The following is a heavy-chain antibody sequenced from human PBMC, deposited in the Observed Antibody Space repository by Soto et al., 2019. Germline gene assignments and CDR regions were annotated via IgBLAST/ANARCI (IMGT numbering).Heavy chain of an antibody. CDR2: INRDGAYR. CDR3: ASDFTPADTPGDDFDS. J-gene: IGHJ4*02. V-gene: IGHV3-74*01. D-gene: IGHD2-15*01. Sequence: EVQLVESGGGLVQPGGSLKLSCEASGFTFTNYWMHWVRQVPGKGLVWVSRINRDGAYRSYADFAKGRFTISRDNANNTVYLQMNCLRAEDTSVYYCASDFTPADTPGDDFDSRGRGTLVTLPS. CDR1: GFTFTNYW.